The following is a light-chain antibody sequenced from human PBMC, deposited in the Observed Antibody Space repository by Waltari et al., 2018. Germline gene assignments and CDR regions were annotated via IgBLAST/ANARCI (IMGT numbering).Light chain of an antibody. CDR1: ILAKKY. CDR3: YSAADNVLNVV. V-gene: IGLV3-27*01. J-gene: IGLJ2*01. CDR2: KDS. Sequence: SYELTQPSSVSVSPGQTARITCSGDILAKKYARWFQQKPGQAPVLMIYKDSERPSGIPERFSGSSSGTTVTLTISGAQVEDEADYYCYSAADNVLNVVFGGGTKLTVL.